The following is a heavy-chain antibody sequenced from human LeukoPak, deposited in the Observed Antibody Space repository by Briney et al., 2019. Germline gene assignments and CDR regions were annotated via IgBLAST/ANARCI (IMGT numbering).Heavy chain of an antibody. V-gene: IGHV3-48*01. CDR2: INSRSSTI. D-gene: IGHD7-27*01. Sequence: PGGSLRLSCAASRFTFSNYGVNWVRQAPGKGLEWVSYINSRSSTIYYADSVRGRFTISRDNAKNSLYLQMNSLRAEDTAVYYCARVSTLGSDAFDIWGQGTMVTVSS. CDR3: ARVSTLGSDAFDI. J-gene: IGHJ3*02. CDR1: RFTFSNYG.